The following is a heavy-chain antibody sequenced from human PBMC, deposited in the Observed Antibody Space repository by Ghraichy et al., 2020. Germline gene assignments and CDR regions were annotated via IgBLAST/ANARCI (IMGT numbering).Heavy chain of an antibody. D-gene: IGHD2-15*01. CDR1: GFTFSSYA. Sequence: GESLNISCAASGFTFSSYAMHWVRQAPGKGLEWVAVISYDGSNKYYADSVKGRFTISRDNSKNTLYLQMNSLRAEDTAVYYCARVGVVVAATGWFDPWGQGTLVTVSS. V-gene: IGHV3-30*04. J-gene: IGHJ5*02. CDR2: ISYDGSNK. CDR3: ARVGVVVAATGWFDP.